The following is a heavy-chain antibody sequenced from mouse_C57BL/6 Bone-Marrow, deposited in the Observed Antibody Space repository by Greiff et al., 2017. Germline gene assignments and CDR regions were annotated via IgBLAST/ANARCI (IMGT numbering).Heavy chain of an antibody. V-gene: IGHV1-64*01. CDR3: ARDYYGSSWGFAY. CDR1: GYTFTSYW. J-gene: IGHJ3*01. D-gene: IGHD1-1*01. Sequence: QVQLQQPGAELVKPGASVKLSCKASGYTFTSYWMHWVKQRPGQGLEWIGMIHPNSGSTNYNEKFKSKATLTVDKSSSTAYMQLSSLTSEDSAVYYCARDYYGSSWGFAYWGQETLVTVSA. CDR2: IHPNSGST.